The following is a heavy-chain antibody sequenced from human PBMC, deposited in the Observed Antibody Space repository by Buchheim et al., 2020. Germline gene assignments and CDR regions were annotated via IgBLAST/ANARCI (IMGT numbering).Heavy chain of an antibody. CDR1: GLIFDDYA. J-gene: IGHJ6*02. CDR3: VKDILPGGADV. V-gene: IGHV3-9*01. D-gene: IGHD4-17*01. Sequence: EVQLVESGGGLVQPGRSLRLSCVESGLIFDDYAMHWVRQAPGKGLEWVSGIFLRSGVTDYAGSVRGRFTISRDKAKRSLFLQMDSLTTEDTALYYCVKDILPGGADVWGPGTT. CDR2: IFLRSGVT.